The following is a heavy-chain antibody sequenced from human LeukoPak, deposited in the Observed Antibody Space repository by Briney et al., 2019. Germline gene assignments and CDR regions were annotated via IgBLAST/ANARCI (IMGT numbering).Heavy chain of an antibody. V-gene: IGHV3-48*01. CDR1: GFTFSTYS. CDR3: ARRSEFGVLYYMDV. Sequence: GGSLRLSCAASGFTFSTYSMNWVRQAPGKGLEWVSYICASSGTIYYADSVKGRFTISRENDRNSLYLQMNSLRAEDTAVYYCARRSEFGVLYYMDVWGKGTTVTVSS. J-gene: IGHJ6*03. CDR2: ICASSGTI. D-gene: IGHD3-16*01.